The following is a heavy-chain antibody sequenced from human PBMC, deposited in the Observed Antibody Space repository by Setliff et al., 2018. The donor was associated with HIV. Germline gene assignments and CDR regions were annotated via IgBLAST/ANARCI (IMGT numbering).Heavy chain of an antibody. CDR2: MYSSGTT. CDR3: ARVHLYDATAYYSSFES. Sequence: SETLSLTCNVSGVSIRSYYWSWIRQSPGKGLEWIAFMYSSGTTNFNPSLKSRVSMSVDLSKNQFSLHLVSVTAADTAVYFCARVHLYDATAYYSSFESWGPGILVTVSS. J-gene: IGHJ4*02. V-gene: IGHV4-59*01. CDR1: GVSIRSYY. D-gene: IGHD2-21*01.